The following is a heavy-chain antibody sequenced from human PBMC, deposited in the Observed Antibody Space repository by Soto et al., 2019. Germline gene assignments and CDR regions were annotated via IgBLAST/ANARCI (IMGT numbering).Heavy chain of an antibody. V-gene: IGHV4-59*01. J-gene: IGHJ4*02. CDR2: IYYSGST. Sequence: SETLSLTCTVSGGSISSYYWSWIRQPPGKGLEWIGYIYYSGSTNYNPSLKSRVTISVDTSKNQFSLKLSSVTAADTAVYYCARAGEIYDSSGYYLGYWGQGTLVTVSS. CDR3: ARAGEIYDSSGYYLGY. CDR1: GGSISSYY. D-gene: IGHD3-22*01.